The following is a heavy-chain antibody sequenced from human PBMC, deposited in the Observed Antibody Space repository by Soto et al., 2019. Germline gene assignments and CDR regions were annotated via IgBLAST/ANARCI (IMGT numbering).Heavy chain of an antibody. CDR1: GFTFDDYA. CDR2: ISWNSGSI. J-gene: IGHJ6*02. D-gene: IGHD1-1*01. CDR3: ASLLEGVQRNPIEGNYYYYGMDV. Sequence: EVQLVESGGGLVQPGRSPRLSCAASGFTFDDYAMHWVRQAPWKGLEWVSGISWNSGSIGYADSVKGRFTISRDNAKNYLYLQMNSLRAEDTALYYCASLLEGVQRNPIEGNYYYYGMDVWGQGTTVTVSS. V-gene: IGHV3-9*01.